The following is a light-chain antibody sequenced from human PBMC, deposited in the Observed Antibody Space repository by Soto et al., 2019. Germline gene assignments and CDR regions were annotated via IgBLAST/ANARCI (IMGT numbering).Light chain of an antibody. CDR1: QSVSSSY. J-gene: IGKJ3*01. V-gene: IGKV3-20*01. CDR2: GAS. CDR3: QQYET. Sequence: EIVLTQSPGTLSLSPGERATLSCRASQSVSSSYLAWYQQKPGQAPRLLIYGASSRATGIPDRFSGSGSGTDFTLTISRLEPEDFAVYYCQQYETFGPGTKADIK.